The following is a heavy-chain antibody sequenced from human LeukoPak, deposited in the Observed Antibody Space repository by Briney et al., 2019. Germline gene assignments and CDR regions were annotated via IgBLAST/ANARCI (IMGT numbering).Heavy chain of an antibody. D-gene: IGHD4-17*01. J-gene: IGHJ4*02. V-gene: IGHV3-15*01. CDR1: GFTVSSNY. CDR2: IKSKTDGGTT. Sequence: GGSLRLSCAASGFTVSSNYMSWVRQAPGKGLEWVGRIKSKTDGGTTDYAAPVKGRFTISRDDSKNTLYLQMNSLKTEDTAVYYCTTVAGTTVTTAGLRDYWGQGTLVTVSS. CDR3: TTVAGTTVTTAGLRDY.